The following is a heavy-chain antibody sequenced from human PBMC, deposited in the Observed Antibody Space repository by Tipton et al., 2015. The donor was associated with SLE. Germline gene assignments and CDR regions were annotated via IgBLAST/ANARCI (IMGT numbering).Heavy chain of an antibody. Sequence: QLVQSGPEVKKPGSSVKVSCKVSGGTFSSYGISWVRQAPGQGLEWMGGIIPIFGTSHYAQKFQGRVTITADESTITAHMELKTLTSEDTAVYYCARPLEYSSSRFDYWGQGTLVTVSS. V-gene: IGHV1-69*01. CDR2: IIPIFGTS. CDR1: GGTFSSYG. D-gene: IGHD6-6*01. J-gene: IGHJ4*02. CDR3: ARPLEYSSSRFDY.